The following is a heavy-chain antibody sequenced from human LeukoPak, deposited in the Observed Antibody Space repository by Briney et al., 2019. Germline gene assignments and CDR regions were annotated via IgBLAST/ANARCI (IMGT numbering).Heavy chain of an antibody. D-gene: IGHD3-9*01. CDR2: INSDSGFT. CDR3: ARNFDMKGFDP. J-gene: IGHJ5*02. Sequence: ASVKVSCKASGYTFTGYYMNLVRQAPGQGLGWMGWINSDSGFTKYAQKFQGRVTMTRDTSITTVYMDLTRLTSDDTAVYYCARNFDMKGFDPWGQGTLVTVSS. CDR1: GYTFTGYY. V-gene: IGHV1-2*02.